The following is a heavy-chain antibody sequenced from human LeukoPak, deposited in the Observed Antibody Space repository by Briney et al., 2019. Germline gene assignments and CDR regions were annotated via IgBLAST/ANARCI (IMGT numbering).Heavy chain of an antibody. J-gene: IGHJ5*02. V-gene: IGHV3-33*03. CDR3: ARPFSNYGWFDP. CDR1: GFTFSSCG. Sequence: GALRLSCTASGFTFSSCGMHWVRQAPGKGLEWVAVIWNDGSNKYYADSVKGRFTISKDNSKNTVYLQMNSLRAEDAAVYYCARPFSNYGWFDPWGQGTLVTVSS. D-gene: IGHD4-11*01. CDR2: IWNDGSNK.